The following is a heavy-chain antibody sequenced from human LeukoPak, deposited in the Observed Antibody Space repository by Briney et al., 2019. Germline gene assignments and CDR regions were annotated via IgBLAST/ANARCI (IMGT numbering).Heavy chain of an antibody. J-gene: IGHJ4*02. CDR3: ARHPGDYFYLDF. Sequence: GESLKISCKGSGYNFATYWISWVRQMPGKGLEWMGRIDPSNSYTNYSPSFQGHVTISADKSTNTAYLQWRSLKASDNAIYYCARHPGDYFYLDFWGQGTLVTVSS. CDR2: IDPSNSYT. V-gene: IGHV5-10-1*01. D-gene: IGHD4-17*01. CDR1: GYNFATYW.